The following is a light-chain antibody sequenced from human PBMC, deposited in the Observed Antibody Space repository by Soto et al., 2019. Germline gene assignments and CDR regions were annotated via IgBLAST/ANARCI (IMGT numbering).Light chain of an antibody. J-gene: IGKJ5*01. CDR2: AAS. CDR3: QQRYSTPIT. V-gene: IGKV1-39*01. CDR1: QSISSY. Sequence: DIQMTQSPSSLSASVGDRVTITCRASQSISSYLNWYQKKPRKAPKLLIYAASSLQSGVPSRLSGSGSGTDFTLTISSLQPEYFATYYCQQRYSTPITFGQGTRPEIK.